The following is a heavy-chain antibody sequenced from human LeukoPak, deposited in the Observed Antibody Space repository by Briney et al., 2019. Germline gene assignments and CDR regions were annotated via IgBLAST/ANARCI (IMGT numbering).Heavy chain of an antibody. CDR3: ARSTGVVVPAVDV. J-gene: IGHJ6*02. CDR1: GFTFSSYS. D-gene: IGHD2-2*01. V-gene: IGHV3-48*01. CDR2: ISSSSSTI. Sequence: GGSLRLSCAASGFTFSSYSMNWVRQAPGKGLEWVSYISSSSSTIDYADSVRGRFTISRDNAKNSLYLQMNSLRAEDTAVYYCARSTGVVVPAVDVWGQGTTVTVSS.